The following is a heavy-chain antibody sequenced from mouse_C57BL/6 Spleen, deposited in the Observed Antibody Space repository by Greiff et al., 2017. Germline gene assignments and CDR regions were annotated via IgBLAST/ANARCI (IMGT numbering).Heavy chain of an antibody. V-gene: IGHV1-82*01. CDR3: ARETPATAFAY. J-gene: IGHJ3*01. CDR1: GYAFSSSW. Sequence: QVQLQESGPELVKPGASVKISCKASGYAFSSSWMNWVKQRPGKGLEWIGRIYPGDGDTNYNGKFKGKATLTADKSSSTAYMQLSSLTSEDSAVYFCARETPATAFAYWGQGTLVTVSA. CDR2: IYPGDGDT. D-gene: IGHD1-2*01.